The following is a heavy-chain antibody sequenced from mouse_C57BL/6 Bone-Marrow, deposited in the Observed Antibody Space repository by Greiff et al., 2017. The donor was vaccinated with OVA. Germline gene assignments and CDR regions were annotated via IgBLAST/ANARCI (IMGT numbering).Heavy chain of an antibody. CDR3: ARQGYSNYVDYFDY. CDR2: IYPGDGDT. CDR1: GYAFSSSW. D-gene: IGHD2-5*01. V-gene: IGHV1-82*01. Sequence: QVQLQQSGPELVKPGASVKISCKASGYAFSSSWMNWVKQRPGKGLEWIGRIYPGDGDTNYNGKFKGKATLTADKSSSTAYMQLSSLTSEDSAVYFCARQGYSNYVDYFDYWGQGTTLTVSS. J-gene: IGHJ2*01.